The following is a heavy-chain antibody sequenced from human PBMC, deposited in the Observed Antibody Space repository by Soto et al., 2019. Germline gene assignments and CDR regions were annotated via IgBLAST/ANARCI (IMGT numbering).Heavy chain of an antibody. V-gene: IGHV3-23*01. D-gene: IGHD6-13*01. CDR1: GFTFIGYG. CDR3: AKEQGRVAAALDY. Sequence: EVQLLESGGDLVQRGGSLRLSCAASGFTFIGYGMSWFRQAPGKGLEWVSSITSSGSNTYYVASVKGRFTISRDNSKNTLYLQMNSLTVEDTAVYYCAKEQGRVAAALDYWGQGTLATVSS. J-gene: IGHJ4*02. CDR2: ITSSGSNT.